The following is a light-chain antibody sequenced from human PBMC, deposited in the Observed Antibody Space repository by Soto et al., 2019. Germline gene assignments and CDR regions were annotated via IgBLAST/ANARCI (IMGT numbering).Light chain of an antibody. CDR2: GAS. Sequence: EIVVTQSPGTLSLSPGERATLSCSASQSVSSSYLAWYQQKPGQAPMLLIYGASSRATGISDSLSGSGSGTDVTLNNDRLEPEDFSVYCCQHYGSLVLTYGGGKKEEIK. CDR1: QSVSSSY. J-gene: IGKJ4*02. CDR3: QHYGSLVLT. V-gene: IGKV3-20*01.